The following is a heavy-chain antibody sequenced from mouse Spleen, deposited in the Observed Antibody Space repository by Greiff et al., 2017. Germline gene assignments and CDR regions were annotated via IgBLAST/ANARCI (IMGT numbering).Heavy chain of an antibody. CDR2: ISSGSSTI. J-gene: IGHJ3*01. CDR1: GFTFSDYG. CDR3: ARDYYGSSYDY. D-gene: IGHD1-1*01. V-gene: IGHV5-17*01. Sequence: EVKLMESGGGLVKPGGSLKLSCAASGFTFSDYGMHWVRQAPEKGLEWVAYISSGSSTIYYADTVKGRFTISRDNAKNTLFLQMTSLRSEDTAMYYCARDYYGSSYDYWGQGTLVTVSA.